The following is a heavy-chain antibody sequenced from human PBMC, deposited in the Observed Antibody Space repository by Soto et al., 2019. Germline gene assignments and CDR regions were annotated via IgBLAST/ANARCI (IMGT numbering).Heavy chain of an antibody. J-gene: IGHJ4*02. Sequence: QVQLVQSGAEVKKPGSSVKVSCKASGGTFSSYTISWVRQAPGQGLEWMGRIIPILGIANYAQKFQGRVTITADKSTSTAYMELSILRSEDTAVYYCATDYGDYGRAAYDYWGQGTLVTVSS. CDR2: IIPILGIA. D-gene: IGHD4-17*01. CDR1: GGTFSSYT. V-gene: IGHV1-69*02. CDR3: ATDYGDYGRAAYDY.